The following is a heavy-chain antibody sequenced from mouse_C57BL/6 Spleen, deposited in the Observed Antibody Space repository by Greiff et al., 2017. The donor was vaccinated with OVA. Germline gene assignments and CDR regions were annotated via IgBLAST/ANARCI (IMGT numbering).Heavy chain of an antibody. CDR3: AREGGYDPYYFDY. CDR1: GYTFTSYG. Sequence: QVHVKQSGAELARPGASVKLSCKASGYTFTSYGISWVKQRTGQGLEWIGEIYPRSGNTYYNEKFKGKATLTADKSSSTAYMELRSLTSEDSAVYFCAREGGYDPYYFDYWGQGTTLTVSS. CDR2: IYPRSGNT. J-gene: IGHJ2*01. V-gene: IGHV1-81*01. D-gene: IGHD2-10*02.